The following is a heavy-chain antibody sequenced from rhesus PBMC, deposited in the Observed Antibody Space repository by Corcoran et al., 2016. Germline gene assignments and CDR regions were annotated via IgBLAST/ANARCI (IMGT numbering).Heavy chain of an antibody. Sequence: QVQLQESGPGLVKPSETLSLTCAVSGGSISDDYYWSWIRQPPGKGLEWIGYIYVSGGGTNYNPSLKNRVTISIDTSKNQFSLKLSSVTAADTAVYYCARDGWGDYYFVEGYGLDSWGQGVVVTVSS. CDR2: IYVSGGGT. CDR1: GGSISDDYY. V-gene: IGHV4-106*01. D-gene: IGHD3-34*01. CDR3: ARDGWGDYYFVEGYGLDS. J-gene: IGHJ6*01.